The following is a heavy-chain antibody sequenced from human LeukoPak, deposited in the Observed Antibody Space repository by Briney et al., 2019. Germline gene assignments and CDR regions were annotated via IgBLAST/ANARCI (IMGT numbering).Heavy chain of an antibody. CDR3: VKSEGDGILYGMDV. D-gene: IGHD5-24*01. Sequence: PGGSLRLSCEASIFTFNKYAMSWVRQAPGKGLEWVSSSGANDGRINYADSVKGRFTLSRDNSKNTLYLQMNSLRAEDTAVYYCVKSEGDGILYGMDVWGQGTTVTVSS. CDR1: IFTFNKYA. V-gene: IGHV3-23*01. CDR2: SGANDGRI. J-gene: IGHJ6*02.